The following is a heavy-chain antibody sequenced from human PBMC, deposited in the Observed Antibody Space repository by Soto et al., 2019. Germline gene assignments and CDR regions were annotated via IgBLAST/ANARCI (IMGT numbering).Heavy chain of an antibody. Sequence: SETLSLTCTVSGVSISSGDYYWSWIRQTPGKGLECIGYIYYSENTYYNPSLKSRVAISGDTSKNQFSLKLSSVTAADTAVYYCARTSGSYYAPIDYWGQGTLFTVSS. CDR1: GVSISSGDYY. D-gene: IGHD1-26*01. V-gene: IGHV4-30-4*01. CDR2: IYYSENT. CDR3: ARTSGSYYAPIDY. J-gene: IGHJ4*02.